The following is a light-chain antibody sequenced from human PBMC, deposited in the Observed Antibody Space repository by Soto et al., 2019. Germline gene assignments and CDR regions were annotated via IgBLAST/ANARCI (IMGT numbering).Light chain of an antibody. Sequence: DIQITTFPYTLSASVGDRVTITFRASQTFSSYLAWYQQKPGKAPKLLIFDASSLEGGVPSRFSGSGSGTEFTLTISSLQPDDFATYYCQQYNSYSEAFGQGTK. V-gene: IGKV1-5*01. CDR2: DAS. CDR1: QTFSSY. J-gene: IGKJ1*01. CDR3: QQYNSYSEA.